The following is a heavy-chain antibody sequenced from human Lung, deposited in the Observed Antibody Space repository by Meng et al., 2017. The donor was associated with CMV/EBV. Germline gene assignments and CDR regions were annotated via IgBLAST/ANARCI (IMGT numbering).Heavy chain of an antibody. CDR3: ARDGTLSPYYYYYGMDV. Sequence: GGSLSLXCAASGFTFSSYWMSWVRQAPGKGLEWVANINQDGNEEYYVDSLKGRFTISRDNAKNSLYLQMTSLRAEDTAVYYCARDGTLSPYYYYYGMDVWGQGTXVTVSS. CDR2: INQDGNEE. V-gene: IGHV3-7*01. J-gene: IGHJ6*02. CDR1: GFTFSSYW.